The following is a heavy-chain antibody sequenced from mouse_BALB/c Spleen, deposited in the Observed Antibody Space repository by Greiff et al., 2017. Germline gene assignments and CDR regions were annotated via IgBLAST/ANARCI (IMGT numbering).Heavy chain of an antibody. V-gene: IGHV1-7*01. CDR1: GYTFTSYW. Sequence: VQLQQSGAELAKPGASVKMSCKASGYTFTSYWMHWVKQRPGQGLEWIGYINPSTGYTEYNQKFKDKATLTADKSSSTAYMQLSSLTSEDSAVYYCARRDYYDYDEGEWGQGTTRTVSS. J-gene: IGHJ2*01. D-gene: IGHD2-4*01. CDR3: ARRDYYDYDEGE. CDR2: INPSTGYT.